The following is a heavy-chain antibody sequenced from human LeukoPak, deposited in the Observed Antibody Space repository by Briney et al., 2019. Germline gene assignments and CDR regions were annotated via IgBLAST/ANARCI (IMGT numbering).Heavy chain of an antibody. CDR3: ARGRVTMVRGVMKVNWFDP. D-gene: IGHD3-10*01. V-gene: IGHV4-34*01. CDR1: GGSFSGYY. J-gene: IGHJ5*02. Sequence: SETLSLTCADYGGSFSGYYWSWIRQPPGKGLEWIGEINHSGSTNYNPSLKSRVTISVDTSKNQFSLKLSSVTAADTAVYYCARGRVTMVRGVMKVNWFDPWGQGTLVTVSS. CDR2: INHSGST.